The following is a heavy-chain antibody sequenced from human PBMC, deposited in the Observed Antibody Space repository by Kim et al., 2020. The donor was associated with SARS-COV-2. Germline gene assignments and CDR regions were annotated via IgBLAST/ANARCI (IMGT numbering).Heavy chain of an antibody. CDR2: ISGSGGST. V-gene: IGHV3-23*01. J-gene: IGHJ6*02. CDR3: AKYRTYYYYYGMDV. D-gene: IGHD3-16*02. Sequence: GGSLRLSCAASGFTFSSYAMSWVRQAPGKGLEWVSAISGSGGSTYYADAVKGRFTISRDNSKNTMYLQMNILRAEYTAAYYCAKYRTYYYYYGMDVWGQG. CDR1: GFTFSSYA.